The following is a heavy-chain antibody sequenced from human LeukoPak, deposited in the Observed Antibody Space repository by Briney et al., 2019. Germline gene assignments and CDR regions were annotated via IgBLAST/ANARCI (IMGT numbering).Heavy chain of an antibody. CDR2: INHSGST. Sequence: PSETLSLTCAVYGGSSSGYYWSWIRQPPGKGLEWIGEINHSGSTNYNPSLKSRVTISVDTSKNQFSLKLSSVTAADTAVYYCARRVAYYDILTGPGAIDYWGQGTLVTVSS. J-gene: IGHJ4*02. CDR1: GGSSSGYY. D-gene: IGHD3-9*01. CDR3: ARRVAYYDILTGPGAIDY. V-gene: IGHV4-34*01.